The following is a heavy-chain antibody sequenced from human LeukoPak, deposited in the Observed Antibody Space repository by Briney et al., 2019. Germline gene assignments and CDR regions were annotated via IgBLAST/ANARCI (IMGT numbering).Heavy chain of an antibody. Sequence: GGSLRLSCAASGFTFTSSAMSWVRQAPGKGLEWVSVISGSGHTTDYADSVKGRFTISRDNAKNSLYLQMNSLRAEDTAVYYCARERVIVDFDYWGQGTLVTVSS. D-gene: IGHD3-22*01. CDR3: ARERVIVDFDY. J-gene: IGHJ4*02. V-gene: IGHV3-23*01. CDR1: GFTFTSSA. CDR2: ISGSGHTT.